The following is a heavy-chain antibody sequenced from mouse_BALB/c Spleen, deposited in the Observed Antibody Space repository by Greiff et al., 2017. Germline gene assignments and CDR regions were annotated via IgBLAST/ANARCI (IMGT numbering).Heavy chain of an antibody. CDR1: GYTFTSYY. J-gene: IGHJ4*01. CDR3: TRWYYYAMDY. CDR2: INPSNGGT. V-gene: IGHV1S81*02. Sequence: VQLQQPGADLVKPGASVKLSCKASGYTFTSYYMYWVKQRPGQGLEWIGGINPSNGGTNFNEKFKSKATLTVDKSSSTAYMQLSSLTSEDSAVYYCTRWYYYAMDYWGQGTSVTVSS.